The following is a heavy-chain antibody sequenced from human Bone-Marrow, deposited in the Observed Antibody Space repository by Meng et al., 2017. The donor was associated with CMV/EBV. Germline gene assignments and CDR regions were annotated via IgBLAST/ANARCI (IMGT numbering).Heavy chain of an antibody. J-gene: IGHJ3*02. D-gene: IGHD3-10*01. V-gene: IGHV1-18*01. CDR2: ISAYNGNT. CDR3: ATSEGRSLREEDAFDI. CDR1: GYTFTSYG. Sequence: ASVKVSCKASGYTFTSYGISWVRQAPGQGLEWMGWISAYNGNTNYAQKFQGRVTITTDESTSTAYMELSSLRSEDTAVYYCATSEGRSLREEDAFDIWGQGTMVTVSS.